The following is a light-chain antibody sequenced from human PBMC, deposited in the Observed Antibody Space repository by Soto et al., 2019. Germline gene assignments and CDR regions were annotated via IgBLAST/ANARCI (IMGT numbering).Light chain of an antibody. Sequence: QSVLTQPPSVSAAPGQKVTISCSGSSSNIGNNYVSWYQQLPGTAPKLLIYDNNKRPSGIPDRFSGSKSGTSATLGITGLQTGDEADYYCGTWDSSLSAAPPWVFGGGTKVTVL. V-gene: IGLV1-51*01. CDR2: DNN. CDR1: SSNIGNNY. J-gene: IGLJ3*02. CDR3: GTWDSSLSAAPPWV.